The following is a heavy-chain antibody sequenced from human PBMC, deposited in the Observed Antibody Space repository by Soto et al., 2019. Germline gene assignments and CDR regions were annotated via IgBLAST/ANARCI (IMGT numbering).Heavy chain of an antibody. D-gene: IGHD2-15*01. CDR2: ISGSGGST. V-gene: IGHV3-23*01. CDR1: GFTFSSYA. CDR3: AKDNLRRYCSGSSCSRGSAY. J-gene: IGHJ4*02. Sequence: GGSLRLSCAASGFTFSSYAMSWVRQAPGKGLEWVSAISGSGGSTYYADSVKGRFTISRDNSKNTLYLQMNSLRAEDTAVYYCAKDNLRRYCSGSSCSRGSAYWGQGTLVTVSS.